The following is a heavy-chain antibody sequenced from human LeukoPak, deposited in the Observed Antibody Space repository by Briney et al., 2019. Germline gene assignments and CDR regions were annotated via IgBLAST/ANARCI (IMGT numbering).Heavy chain of an antibody. CDR2: IRSKAYGGTT. V-gene: IGHV3-49*03. Sequence: PGGSLRLSCTASGFTFGDYAMSCFRQAPGKGLEWVGFIRSKAYGGTTEYAASVKGRFTISRDDSKSIAYLQMNSLKTEDTAVYYCTTTAYGDNIDYWGQGTLVTVSS. CDR3: TTTAYGDNIDY. CDR1: GFTFGDYA. D-gene: IGHD4-17*01. J-gene: IGHJ4*02.